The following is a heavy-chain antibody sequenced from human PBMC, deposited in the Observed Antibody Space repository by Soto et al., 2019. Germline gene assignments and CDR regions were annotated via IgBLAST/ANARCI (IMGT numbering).Heavy chain of an antibody. CDR1: GLTFSTYA. V-gene: IGHV3-23*01. Sequence: EVHLLESGGDLVQPGGSLRLSGTASGLTFSTYAMSWVRQAPGKGLEWVSAIGGSGTGGRTYYADSVKGRFTISRDNSTNTVYLQMNSLRADDTAVYYCAKSPGGLDGYNSDYYGMDVWGQGTTVTVSS. D-gene: IGHD5-12*01. CDR2: IGGSGTGGRT. CDR3: AKSPGGLDGYNSDYYGMDV. J-gene: IGHJ6*02.